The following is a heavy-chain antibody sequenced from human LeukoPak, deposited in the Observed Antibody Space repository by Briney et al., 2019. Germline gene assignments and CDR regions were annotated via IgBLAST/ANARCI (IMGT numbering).Heavy chain of an antibody. J-gene: IGHJ6*03. CDR1: GFTFSDYY. CDR2: ISSSGSTT. V-gene: IGHV3-11*04. CDR3: ARGGAAAGTHYYYMDV. D-gene: IGHD6-13*01. Sequence: PGGSLRLSCAASGFTFSDYYMSWIRQAPGKGLEWGSYISSSGSTTYYADSVKGRFTISRDNSKNTFHLQMNSLRAEDTAVYYCARGGAAAGTHYYYMDVWGKGTTVTVSS.